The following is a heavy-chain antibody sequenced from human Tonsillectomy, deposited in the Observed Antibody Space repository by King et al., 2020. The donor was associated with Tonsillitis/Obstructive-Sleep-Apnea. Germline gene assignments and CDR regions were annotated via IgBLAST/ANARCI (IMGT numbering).Heavy chain of an antibody. V-gene: IGHV4-59*08. Sequence: QLQESGPGLVKPSETLSLTCTVSGGSISSYYWSWIRQPPGKGLEWIGYIYYSGSTNYNPSLKSRVSISVDTSKNQFSLKLSSVTAADTAVYFCARHRGGSSWLFDYWGQGTLRTVSS. CDR3: ARHRGGSSWLFDY. CDR2: IYYSGST. D-gene: IGHD6-13*01. CDR1: GGSISSYY. J-gene: IGHJ4*02.